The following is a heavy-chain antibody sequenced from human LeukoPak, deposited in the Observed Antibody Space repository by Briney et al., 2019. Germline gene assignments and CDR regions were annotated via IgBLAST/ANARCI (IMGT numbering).Heavy chain of an antibody. J-gene: IGHJ6*02. CDR1: GYTFTSYG. CDR3: ARWWDDGSGYSYNYGMDV. CDR2: ISAYNGNT. D-gene: IGHD3-22*01. Sequence: ASVKVSCKASGYTFTSYGISWVRQAPGQGLEWMGWISAYNGNTNYAQKLQGRVTMTTDTSTSTAYMELRSLRSDDTAVYYCARWWDDGSGYSYNYGMDVWGQGTTVTVSS. V-gene: IGHV1-18*01.